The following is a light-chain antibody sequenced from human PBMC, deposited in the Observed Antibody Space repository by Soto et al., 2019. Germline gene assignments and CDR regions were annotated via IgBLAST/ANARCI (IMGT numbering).Light chain of an antibody. CDR2: SAS. Sequence: DIVMTQSPDSLAVSLGERATINCKSSQGVLYSSNNKNYLAWYQQRPGQPPKLLIYSASTRETGVPDRFSGSGSGTDFTLTITSLQAEDVAVYYCQKYESTPPTFGQGTKLEIK. J-gene: IGKJ2*01. CDR3: QKYESTPPT. CDR1: QGVLYSSNNKNY. V-gene: IGKV4-1*01.